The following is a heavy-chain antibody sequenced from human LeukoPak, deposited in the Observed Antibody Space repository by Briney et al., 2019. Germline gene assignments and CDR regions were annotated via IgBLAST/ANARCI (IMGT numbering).Heavy chain of an antibody. CDR2: INPSGGST. CDR1: GFTFTNYN. Sequence: GASVKVSCKASGFTFTNYNLHWVRQAPGQRLEWMGIINPSGGSTNYAQNFQGRVTMTRDTSTSTVYMELSSLRSEDTAVYYCARVTRYNSRILDYWGQGTLVTVSS. V-gene: IGHV1-46*01. J-gene: IGHJ4*02. CDR3: ARVTRYNSRILDY. D-gene: IGHD1-20*01.